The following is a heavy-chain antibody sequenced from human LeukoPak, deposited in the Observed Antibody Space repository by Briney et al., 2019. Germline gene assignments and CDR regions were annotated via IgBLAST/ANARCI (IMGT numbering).Heavy chain of an antibody. CDR2: INPNSGGT. V-gene: IGHV1-2*06. D-gene: IGHD3-22*01. Sequence: ASVKVSCKASGYTFTGYYMHWVRQAPGQGLEWMGRINPNSGGTNYAQKFQGRVTITADGSTSTAYMELSSLRSEDTAVYYCAREVGGYDSSVSLWGQGTLVTVSS. CDR3: AREVGGYDSSVSL. J-gene: IGHJ4*02. CDR1: GYTFTGYY.